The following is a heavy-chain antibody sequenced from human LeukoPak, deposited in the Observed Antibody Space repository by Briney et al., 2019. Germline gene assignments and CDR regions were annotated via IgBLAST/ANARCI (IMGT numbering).Heavy chain of an antibody. CDR1: GFTFSRYA. CDR2: ISYDGSNK. J-gene: IGHJ4*02. Sequence: GGSLRLTCAASGFTFSRYAMHWVRQAPGKGLEWVAVISYDGSNKYYADSVKGRFTISRDNSKNTLYLQMNSLRAEDTAVYYCAREPADYDILTGYPHYWGQGTLVTVSS. V-gene: IGHV3-30*04. CDR3: AREPADYDILTGYPHY. D-gene: IGHD3-9*01.